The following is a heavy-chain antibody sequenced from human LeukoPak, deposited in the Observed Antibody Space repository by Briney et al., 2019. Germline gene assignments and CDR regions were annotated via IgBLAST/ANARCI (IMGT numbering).Heavy chain of an antibody. J-gene: IGHJ4*02. Sequence: WETLSLTCTVSGGSISSGTYYWGWIRQPPGKGLEWIGSVYYSGSTYYNPSLESRVTISVDTSKNQFSLRLNSVTAADTAVYFCARAVGDSGHGRFFDYWGQGTLVTVSS. CDR3: ARAVGDSGHGRFFDY. V-gene: IGHV4-39*07. CDR1: GGSISSGTYY. D-gene: IGHD5-12*01. CDR2: VYYSGST.